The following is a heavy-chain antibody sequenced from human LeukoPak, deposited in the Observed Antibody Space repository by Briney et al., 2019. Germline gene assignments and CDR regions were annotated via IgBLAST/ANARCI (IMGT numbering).Heavy chain of an antibody. Sequence: SVKVSCKASGGTFSSYAISWVRPAPGQGLEWMGGMLPIICKANYAQKFEGRLQLRRDEYTSTAYMGLSSLRSEDTAVYYCARGGDSSGNYFDYWGQGTLVTVSS. CDR3: ARGGDSSGNYFDY. D-gene: IGHD3-22*01. J-gene: IGHJ4*02. CDR2: MLPIICKA. CDR1: GGTFSSYA. V-gene: IGHV1-69*05.